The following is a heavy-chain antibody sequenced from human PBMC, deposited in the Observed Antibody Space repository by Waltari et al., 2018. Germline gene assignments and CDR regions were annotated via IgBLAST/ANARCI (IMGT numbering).Heavy chain of an antibody. D-gene: IGHD6-6*01. V-gene: IGHV5-51*07. CDR2: IYPGDSDT. CDR1: GYSFTSYW. CDR3: ARRTRIAARPGYYYGMDV. Sequence: EVQLVQSGAEVKKPGESLKISCKGSGYSFTSYWIGWVHQMPGNGLEWMGIIYPGDSDTRYSPSFQGQCTISADKSISTAYLQWSSLKASDTAMYYCARRTRIAARPGYYYGMDVWGQGTTVTVSS. J-gene: IGHJ6*02.